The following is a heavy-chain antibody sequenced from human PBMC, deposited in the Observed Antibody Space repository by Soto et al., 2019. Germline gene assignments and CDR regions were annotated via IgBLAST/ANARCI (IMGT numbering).Heavy chain of an antibody. CDR2: INTYNGNT. Sequence: QVQLVQSRAEVKNPGASVKVSCKASGYSFTRYGIAWARQAPGQGLEWMGWINTYNGNTNYAQNLQGRVTLTTDTSTSTANMEPTSLRSNDTAIYYCAMVDVYVTPSPQDVWGQGTTVIVSS. J-gene: IGHJ6*02. D-gene: IGHD3-16*01. CDR3: AMVDVYVTPSPQDV. V-gene: IGHV1-18*01. CDR1: GYSFTRYG.